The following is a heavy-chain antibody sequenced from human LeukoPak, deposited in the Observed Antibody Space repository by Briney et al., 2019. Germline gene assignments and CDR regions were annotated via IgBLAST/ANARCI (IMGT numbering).Heavy chain of an antibody. Sequence: PGGSLSLSCAASGFTFSSYGMHWVRQAPGKGLEWVAVIWYDGSNKYYADSVKGRFTISRDNSKNTLYLQMNSLRAEDTAVYYCAKRDGYNTHFDYWGQGTLVTVSS. CDR3: AKRDGYNTHFDY. CDR2: IWYDGSNK. D-gene: IGHD5-24*01. CDR1: GFTFSSYG. J-gene: IGHJ4*02. V-gene: IGHV3-33*06.